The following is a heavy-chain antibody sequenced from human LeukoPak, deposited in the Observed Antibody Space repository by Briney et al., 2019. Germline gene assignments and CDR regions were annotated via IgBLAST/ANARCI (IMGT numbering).Heavy chain of an antibody. CDR3: AGDFNYYYMDV. Sequence: SETLSLTCTVSGGSISSYYWSWIRQPAGKGLEWIGRIYSGGSTIYNPSLKTRVTISEDTSKNQFSLRLSSVTAADTAVYYCAGDFNYYYMDVWGKGTTVTISS. CDR1: GGSISSYY. J-gene: IGHJ6*03. V-gene: IGHV4-4*07. CDR2: IYSGGST.